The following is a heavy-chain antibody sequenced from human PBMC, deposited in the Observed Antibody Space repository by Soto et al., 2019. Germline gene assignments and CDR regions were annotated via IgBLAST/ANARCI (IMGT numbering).Heavy chain of an antibody. Sequence: QVQLVESGGGVVQPGRSLRLSCAASGFTFSSYGMHWVSRAPGKGLEWVAVISYDGSNKYYADSVKGRFTISRDNSKNTLYLQMNSLRAEDTAVYYCAKDLVALAVVSWFDPWGQGTLVTVSS. J-gene: IGHJ5*02. CDR2: ISYDGSNK. CDR3: AKDLVALAVVSWFDP. V-gene: IGHV3-30*18. CDR1: GFTFSSYG. D-gene: IGHD3-22*01.